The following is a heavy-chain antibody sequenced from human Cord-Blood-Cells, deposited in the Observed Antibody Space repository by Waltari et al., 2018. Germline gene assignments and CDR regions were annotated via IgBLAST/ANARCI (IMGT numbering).Heavy chain of an antibody. Sequence: QVQLVQSGAEVKKPGSSVKVSCKASGGTFRSYAISWVRQAPGQGLEWMGWIIPVFGTANYAQKFQGIVTITEDESTSTAYMGLSSLRSEDTAVYYCASPGGVIIRDYYYYMDVWGKGTTVTVSS. CDR2: IIPVFGTA. D-gene: IGHD3-3*01. J-gene: IGHJ6*03. CDR1: GGTFRSYA. V-gene: IGHV1-69*01. CDR3: ASPGGVIIRDYYYYMDV.